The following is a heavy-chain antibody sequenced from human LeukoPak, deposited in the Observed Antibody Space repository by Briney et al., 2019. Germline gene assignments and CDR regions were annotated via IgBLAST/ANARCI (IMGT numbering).Heavy chain of an antibody. Sequence: PGGTLRLSCAASGFTFSSYGMSWVRQAPGKGLQWVANINPDGSEKYYVDSVKGRFTISRDNAKNSLYLQMNSLRAEDTAVYYCARTYAYDATGDRGHWGQGTLVTVSP. CDR1: GFTFSSYG. J-gene: IGHJ4*02. D-gene: IGHD3-16*01. V-gene: IGHV3-7*01. CDR2: INPDGSEK. CDR3: ARTYAYDATGDRGH.